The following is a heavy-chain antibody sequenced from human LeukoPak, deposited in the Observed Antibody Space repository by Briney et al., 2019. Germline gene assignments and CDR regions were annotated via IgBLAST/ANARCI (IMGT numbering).Heavy chain of an antibody. CDR3: ARADKPYYYYGMDV. Sequence: SETLSLTCTVSGDSISSYYWGWIRQPAGKGLEWIGRIYTSGSTNYNPSLKSRVTISVDTSKNQFSLKLSSVTAADTAVYYCARADKPYYYYGMDVWGQGTTVTVSS. CDR2: IYTSGST. V-gene: IGHV4-4*07. CDR1: GDSISSYY. J-gene: IGHJ6*02. D-gene: IGHD3-22*01.